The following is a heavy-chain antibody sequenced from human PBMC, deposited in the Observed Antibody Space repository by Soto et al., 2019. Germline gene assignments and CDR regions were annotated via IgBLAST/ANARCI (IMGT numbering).Heavy chain of an antibody. D-gene: IGHD3-10*01. CDR2: IATYNSNR. CDR3: ARVVRGVVNWFDP. V-gene: IGHV1-18*01. Sequence: HLVQSGPQVKKPGASVSVSCKTSGDTFTNFGLSWVRQAPGQGLEWMGWIATYNSNRNYAQKFQGRLTLTTDTSTSTAYMELKSLTYDDTGVYYCARVVRGVVNWFDPLGQGTLVTVSS. CDR1: GDTFTNFG. J-gene: IGHJ5*02.